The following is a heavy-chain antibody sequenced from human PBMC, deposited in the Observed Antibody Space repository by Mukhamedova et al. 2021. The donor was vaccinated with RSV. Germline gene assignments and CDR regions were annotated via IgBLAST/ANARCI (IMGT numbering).Heavy chain of an antibody. V-gene: IGHV3-30*04. CDR2: ISYDGSNK. Sequence: GLEWVAVISYDGSNKYYADSVKGRFTISRDNSKNTLYLQMNSLRADDTAVYYCARDQKPYSSNSHVDYWGPGNPGHRLI. CDR3: ARDQKPYSSNSHVDY. D-gene: IGHD6-13*01. J-gene: IGHJ4*02.